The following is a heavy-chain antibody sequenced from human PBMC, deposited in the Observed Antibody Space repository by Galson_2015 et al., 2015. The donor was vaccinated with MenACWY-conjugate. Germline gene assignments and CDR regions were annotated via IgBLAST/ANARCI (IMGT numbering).Heavy chain of an antibody. Sequence: SVKVSCKASGYTFTSYYMHWVRQAPGQGLEWMGIINPSGVSTTYAQKFQGRVTMTRDTSTSTIYMELSSLRSEDTAVYYCARDLYSGYDSIIYGGQGSLVTVSS. CDR1: GYTFTSYY. J-gene: IGHJ4*02. D-gene: IGHD5-12*01. V-gene: IGHV1-46*01. CDR2: INPSGVST. CDR3: ARDLYSGYDSIIY.